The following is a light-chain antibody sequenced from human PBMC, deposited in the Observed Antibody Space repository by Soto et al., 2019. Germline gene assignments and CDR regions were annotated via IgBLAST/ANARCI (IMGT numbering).Light chain of an antibody. J-gene: IGLJ3*02. CDR3: VLYMVSGIGV. Sequence: QTVVTQEASLSVSPGTTVTLTCGLSSGSVSANYYPSWYQQTPGQAPRTLIYNTNTRSSGVPDRFSGSILGNKAALTITGARADDESDYYGVLYMVSGIGVLGGGTKLPV. V-gene: IGLV8-61*01. CDR1: SGSVSANYY. CDR2: NTN.